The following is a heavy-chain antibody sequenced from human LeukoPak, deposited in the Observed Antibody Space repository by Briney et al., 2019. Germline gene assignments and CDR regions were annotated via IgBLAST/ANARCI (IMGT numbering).Heavy chain of an antibody. CDR2: IYYSGST. J-gene: IGHJ4*02. CDR1: GGSISSYY. Sequence: SETLSLTCTVSGGSISSYYWSWIRQPPGKGLEWIGYIYYSGSTNYNPSLKSRVTISVDTSKNQFSLKLSSVTAADTAVYSCAKDSSSGWFWARTFDYWGQGTLVTVSS. D-gene: IGHD6-19*01. V-gene: IGHV4-59*01. CDR3: AKDSSSGWFWARTFDY.